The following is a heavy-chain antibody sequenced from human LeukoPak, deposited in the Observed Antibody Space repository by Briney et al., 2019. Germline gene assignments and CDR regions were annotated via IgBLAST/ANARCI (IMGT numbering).Heavy chain of an antibody. V-gene: IGHV3-21*01. D-gene: IGHD3-10*01. CDR3: VRGDYDSGSYDY. CDR2: ISSSSTYI. J-gene: IGHJ4*02. CDR1: GXIFSRHS. Sequence: GGALRLSCAASGXIFSRHSVIWVRQGPGKGLGWVSSISSSSTYIYYADSVQGRFTISRDNAKNSLYLQMNSLRAEDTAVYYCVRGDYDSGSYDYWGQGTLVTVSS.